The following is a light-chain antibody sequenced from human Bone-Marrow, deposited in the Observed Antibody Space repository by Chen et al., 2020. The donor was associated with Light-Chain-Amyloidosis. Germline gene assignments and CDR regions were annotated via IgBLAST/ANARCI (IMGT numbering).Light chain of an antibody. Sequence: PGPYITISCTGTSSDVGSYNLVSWYQQHPGKAPKLMIYEVSKRPSGVSNRFSGSKSGNTASLTISGLQAEDEADYYCCSYAGSSTWVFGGGTKLTVL. J-gene: IGLJ3*02. CDR1: SSDVGSYNL. V-gene: IGLV2-23*02. CDR2: EVS. CDR3: CSYAGSSTWV.